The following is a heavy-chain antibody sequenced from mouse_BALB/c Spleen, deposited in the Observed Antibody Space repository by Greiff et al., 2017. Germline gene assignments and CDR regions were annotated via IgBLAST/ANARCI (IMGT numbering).Heavy chain of an antibody. V-gene: IGHV5-9-4*01. CDR1: GFTFSSYA. D-gene: IGHD6-1*01. CDR3: ARDSSPHPMDY. J-gene: IGHJ4*01. Sequence: EVKVVESGGGLVKPGGSLKLSCAASGFTFSSYAMSWVRQSPEKRLEWVAEISSGGSYTYYPDTVTGRFTISRDNAKNTLYLEMSSLRSEDTAMYYCARDSSPHPMDYWGQGTSVTVSS. CDR2: ISSGGSYT.